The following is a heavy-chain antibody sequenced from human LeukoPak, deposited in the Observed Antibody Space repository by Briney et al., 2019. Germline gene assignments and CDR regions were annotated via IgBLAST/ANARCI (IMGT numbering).Heavy chain of an antibody. CDR3: AREGVWMVAGTYYYHYYYMDV. V-gene: IGHV3-48*03. Sequence: PGGSLRLSCAASGFTFSSYEMNWVRQAPGKGLEWVSYISSSGSTIYYADSVKGRFTISRDNAKNSLYLQMNSLRAEDTAVYYCAREGVWMVAGTYYYHYYYMDVWGKGTTVTISS. J-gene: IGHJ6*03. CDR2: ISSSGSTI. CDR1: GFTFSSYE. D-gene: IGHD6-19*01.